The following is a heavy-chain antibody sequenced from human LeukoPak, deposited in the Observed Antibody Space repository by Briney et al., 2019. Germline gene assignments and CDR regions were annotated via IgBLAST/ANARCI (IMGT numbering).Heavy chain of an antibody. V-gene: IGHV1-24*01. Sequence: PEASVTVSCKLSRNSLNELSLHWVRQAHGKGLDWMGGFDPEEGEIIYSQSFQGRVTVTEDRSTNTAYLELSSLRSEDAAVYYCATIGPFGGNYYYFDPWGQGTLVTVSS. CDR3: ATIGPFGGNYYYFDP. D-gene: IGHD5-12*01. CDR2: FDPEEGEI. CDR1: RNSLNELS. J-gene: IGHJ5*02.